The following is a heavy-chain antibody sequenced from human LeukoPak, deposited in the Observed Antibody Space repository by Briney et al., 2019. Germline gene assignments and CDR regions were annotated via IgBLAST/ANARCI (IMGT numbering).Heavy chain of an antibody. CDR2: ISKDGSDK. V-gene: IGHV3-30-3*01. Sequence: QAGGSLRLSCAASGFTFSGYAMHWVRQAPGKGLEWVAVISKDGSDKYYPGSVRGRFTISRDNSKNTIYLQMDSLRAEDTAIYYCARDYWWNYDYWGQGTLVTVSS. CDR3: ARDYWWNYDY. D-gene: IGHD1-7*01. CDR1: GFTFSGYA. J-gene: IGHJ4*02.